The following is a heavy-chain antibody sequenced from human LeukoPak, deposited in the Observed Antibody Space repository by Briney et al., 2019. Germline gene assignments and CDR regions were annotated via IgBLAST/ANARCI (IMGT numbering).Heavy chain of an antibody. D-gene: IGHD2-2*02. CDR3: ARDQYTITWSLGLDS. J-gene: IGHJ4*02. V-gene: IGHV6-1*01. CDR2: TYYRSTWYY. CDR1: GDSVSIDTAA. Sequence: SQTLSLTCAISGDSVSIDTAAWNWIRQSPSKGLEWLGRTYYRSTWYYDYAPSMKSRIAINPDTSKNPFSLLLTSVTPDDTAVYYCARDQYTITWSLGLDSWGQGTLVTVSS.